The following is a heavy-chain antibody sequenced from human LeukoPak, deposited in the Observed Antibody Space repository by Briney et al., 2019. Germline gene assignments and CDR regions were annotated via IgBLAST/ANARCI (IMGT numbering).Heavy chain of an antibody. D-gene: IGHD3-22*01. Sequence: SETLSLTCTVSGGSISSSSYYWGWIRQPPGNGLEWIGRIYSSGSTYYNPSLNSRVTMSVDTSNNQFSLRLTSVTAADTAVYYCARDAYYYDTGGYYVVDYWGQGTLVTVSS. CDR1: GGSISSSSYY. V-gene: IGHV4-39*07. CDR2: IYSSGST. J-gene: IGHJ4*02. CDR3: ARDAYYYDTGGYYVVDY.